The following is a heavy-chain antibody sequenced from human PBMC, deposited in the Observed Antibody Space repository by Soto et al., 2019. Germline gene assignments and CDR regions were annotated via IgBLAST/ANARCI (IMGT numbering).Heavy chain of an antibody. D-gene: IGHD6-6*01. Sequence: PSETLSLTCTVSGGSVNSDYYYWSWIRQPPGKGLEWIGYIYYTGSTKYNPSLESRVTISLDTSRNQFSLKLSSVTAADTAVFYWAREDSNSTEVFDYWGQGALVTV. V-gene: IGHV4-61*01. CDR3: AREDSNSTEVFDY. CDR2: IYYTGST. J-gene: IGHJ4*02. CDR1: GGSVNSDYYY.